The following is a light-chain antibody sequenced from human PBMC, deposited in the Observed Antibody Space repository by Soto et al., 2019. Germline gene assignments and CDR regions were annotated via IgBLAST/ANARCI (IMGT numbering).Light chain of an antibody. V-gene: IGKV1-6*01. Sequence: AIPMTQSPSSLSASVGDRVTITCRASQDIKNDLGWYQQKPGKAPNLLIYAASILQSGVPSRFSGSGSGADFTLTISSLQPEDFATYFCLQDYNYPPTFGQGTKLEIK. CDR1: QDIKND. CDR2: AAS. J-gene: IGKJ2*01. CDR3: LQDYNYPPT.